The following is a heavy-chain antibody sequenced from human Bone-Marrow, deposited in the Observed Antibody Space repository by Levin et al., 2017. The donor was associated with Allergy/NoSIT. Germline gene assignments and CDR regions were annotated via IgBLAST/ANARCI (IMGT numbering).Heavy chain of an antibody. V-gene: IGHV1-69*04. CDR3: ARAASLVVVAATPLYY. CDR2: IIPILGIA. J-gene: IGHJ4*02. Sequence: SVKVSCKASGGTFSSYAISWVRQAPGQGLEWMGRIIPILGIANYAQKFQGRVTITADKSTSTAYMELSSLRSEDTAVYYCARAASLVVVAATPLYYWGQGTLVTVSS. CDR1: GGTFSSYA. D-gene: IGHD2-15*01.